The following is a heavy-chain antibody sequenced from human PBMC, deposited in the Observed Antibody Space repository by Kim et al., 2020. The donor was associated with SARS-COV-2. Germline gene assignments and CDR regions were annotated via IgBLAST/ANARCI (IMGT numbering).Heavy chain of an antibody. CDR2: IWYDGSNK. Sequence: GGSLRLSCAASGFTFSSYGMHWVRQAPGKGLEWVAVIWYDGSNKYYADSVKGRFTISRDNSKNTLYLQMNSLRAEDTAVYYCARGPGYYYYYYMDVWGKGTTVTVSS. J-gene: IGHJ6*03. CDR3: ARGPGYYYYYYMDV. CDR1: GFTFSSYG. V-gene: IGHV3-33*01.